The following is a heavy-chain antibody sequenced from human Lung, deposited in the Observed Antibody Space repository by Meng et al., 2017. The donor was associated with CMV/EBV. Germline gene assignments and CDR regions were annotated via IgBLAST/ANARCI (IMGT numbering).Heavy chain of an antibody. J-gene: IGHJ4*02. CDR1: GFTFNTYW. Sequence: GESXKISCAASGFTFNTYWMHWVRQAPGKGLVWVSRITSDGSSTTYADSVKGRFTISRDNAKNTLYLQMNSLAAEDTAVYDCAREYRVKYGSSGFDFWGQGXLVTVSS. CDR2: ITSDGSST. CDR3: AREYRVKYGSSGFDF. V-gene: IGHV3-74*01. D-gene: IGHD2-15*01.